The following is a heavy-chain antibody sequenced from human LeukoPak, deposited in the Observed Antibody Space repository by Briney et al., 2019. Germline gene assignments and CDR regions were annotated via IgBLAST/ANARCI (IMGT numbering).Heavy chain of an antibody. CDR1: GYXXXXXX. Sequence: ASVKVSCKASGYXXXXXXXXXVXXXPGXXXEXVGXINPNSGDTXSAQNFQGRVTMTRDTSISTASMDLSRLRSDDTAVYYCARAPKNDAYDIWGRGTMVTVSS. CDR3: ARAPKNDAYDI. V-gene: IGHV1-2*02. CDR2: INPNSGDT. J-gene: IGHJ3*02.